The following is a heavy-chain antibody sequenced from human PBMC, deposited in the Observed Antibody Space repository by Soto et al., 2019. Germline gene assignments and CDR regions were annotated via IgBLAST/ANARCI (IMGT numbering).Heavy chain of an antibody. Sequence: GASVKVSCKASGYIFNTYAIHWVRQAPGQRLEWMGWINGGNGNTKYSEKFQGRVSLTRDTSASTAYMELSSLRSEDTAVYYCARGPDYAGYFDYWGQGTLVTVSS. V-gene: IGHV1-3*01. CDR2: INGGNGNT. J-gene: IGHJ4*02. CDR1: GYIFNTYA. CDR3: ARGPDYAGYFDY. D-gene: IGHD4-17*01.